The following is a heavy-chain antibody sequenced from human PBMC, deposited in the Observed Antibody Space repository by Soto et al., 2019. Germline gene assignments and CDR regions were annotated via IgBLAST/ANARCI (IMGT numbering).Heavy chain of an antibody. Sequence: EVQLVESGGGLVQPGGSLRLSCAASGFTFSSDWMSWVRQAPGKGLEWVANIKQDGSEKYYVYSVKGRFTISRDNAKNSLYLQLNSMRAEDTAVYYCARGRGCSTGCHILDYLGQGTLVTVS. D-gene: IGHD2-2*01. CDR3: ARGRGCSTGCHILDY. CDR2: IKQDGSEK. CDR1: GFTFSSDW. J-gene: IGHJ4*02. V-gene: IGHV3-7*01.